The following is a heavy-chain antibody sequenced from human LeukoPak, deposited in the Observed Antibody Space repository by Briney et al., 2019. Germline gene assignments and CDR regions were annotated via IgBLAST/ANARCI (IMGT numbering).Heavy chain of an antibody. J-gene: IGHJ5*02. D-gene: IGHD6-13*01. CDR3: ARGDSSSWSGYWFDP. CDR2: IYYSGST. Sequence: SETLSLTCTVSGGSISSSSYYWGWIRQPPGKGLEWIGSIYYSGSTYYNPSLKSRVTISVDTSKNQFSLKLSSVTAADTAVYYCARGDSSSWSGYWFDPWGQGTLVTVSS. CDR1: GGSISSSSYY. V-gene: IGHV4-39*07.